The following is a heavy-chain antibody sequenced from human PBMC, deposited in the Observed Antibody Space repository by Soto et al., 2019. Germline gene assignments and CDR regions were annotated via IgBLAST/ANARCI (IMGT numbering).Heavy chain of an antibody. D-gene: IGHD3-3*01. CDR1: GGSISSYY. V-gene: IGHV4-59*08. J-gene: IGHJ6*03. CDR2: IYYSGST. CDR3: ARLGVYYDFWSGRPESYYMDV. Sequence: SETLSLTCTVSGGSISSYYWSWIRQPPGKGLECIGYIYYSGSTNFNPSLKIRVTISVDTSKNQFSLKLSFVTAADTAVYYCARLGVYYDFWSGRPESYYMDVWGKGTTVTVSS.